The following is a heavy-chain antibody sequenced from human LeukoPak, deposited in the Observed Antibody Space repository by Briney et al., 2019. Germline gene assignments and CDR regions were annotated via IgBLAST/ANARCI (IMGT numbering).Heavy chain of an antibody. J-gene: IGHJ4*02. CDR2: IYSGGST. CDR1: GFTVSSNY. CDR3: ARVYPYGDYHYFDY. V-gene: IGHV3-53*01. Sequence: PGGSLRLSCAASGFTVSSNYMSWVRQAPGKGLEWASVIYSGGSTYYADSVKGRFTISRDNSKNTLYLQMNSLRAEDTAVYYCARVYPYGDYHYFDYWGQGTLVTVSS. D-gene: IGHD4-17*01.